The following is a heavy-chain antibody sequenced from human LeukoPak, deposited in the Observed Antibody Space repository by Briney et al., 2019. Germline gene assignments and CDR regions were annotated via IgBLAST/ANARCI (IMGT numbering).Heavy chain of an antibody. CDR2: IYTSGST. D-gene: IGHD3-22*01. CDR3: AAVEDAAYYYDSSGYYYRF. Sequence: SETLSLTCTVSGGSISSYYWSWIRQPAGKGLEWIGRIYTSGSTNYNPSLKSRVTISVDTSKNQFSLKLSSVTAADTAVYYCAAVEDAAYYYDSSGYYYRFWGQGTLVTVSS. V-gene: IGHV4-4*07. J-gene: IGHJ4*02. CDR1: GGSISSYY.